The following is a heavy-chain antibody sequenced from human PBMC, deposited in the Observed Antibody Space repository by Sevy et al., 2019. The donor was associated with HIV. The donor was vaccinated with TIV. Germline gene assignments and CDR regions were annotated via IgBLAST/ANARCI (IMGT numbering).Heavy chain of an antibody. Sequence: SETLSLTCTVSGGSINSDHWNWIRQPPGKGLEWIGYVYYIGGTNYNPSLKNRVTISVDMTKNQFSLKLTSVTAADTAVYYCARRNDFAIWGQGTMVTVSS. J-gene: IGHJ3*02. V-gene: IGHV4-59*08. CDR2: VYYIGGT. CDR3: ARRNDFAI. CDR1: GGSINSDH.